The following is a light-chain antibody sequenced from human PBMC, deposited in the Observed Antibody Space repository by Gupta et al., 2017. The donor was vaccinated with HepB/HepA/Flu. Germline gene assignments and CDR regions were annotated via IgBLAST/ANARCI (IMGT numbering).Light chain of an antibody. CDR2: AAS. Sequence: DIQMTQSPASVSASVGDRVTITCRASQDISGWLAWYQQKPGKAPKLLISAASNLETGVPVRFSGGTSGTXFSLTIXSLQSDDFAIYYCQQAHRYPLTFGXGTRVEIK. J-gene: IGKJ4*01. V-gene: IGKV1-12*01. CDR3: QQAHRYPLT. CDR1: QDISGW.